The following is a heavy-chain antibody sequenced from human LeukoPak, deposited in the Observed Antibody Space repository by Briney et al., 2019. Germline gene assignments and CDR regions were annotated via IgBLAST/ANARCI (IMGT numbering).Heavy chain of an antibody. Sequence: PGGSLRLSCAASGFTFSSYAMSWVRQAPGKGLEWVSAISGSGGSTYYADSVKGRFTISRDNPKNTLYLQMNSLRAEDTAVYYCAKKGDYDSSGYHVDYWGQGTLVTVSS. D-gene: IGHD3-22*01. J-gene: IGHJ4*02. CDR1: GFTFSSYA. CDR2: ISGSGGST. CDR3: AKKGDYDSSGYHVDY. V-gene: IGHV3-23*01.